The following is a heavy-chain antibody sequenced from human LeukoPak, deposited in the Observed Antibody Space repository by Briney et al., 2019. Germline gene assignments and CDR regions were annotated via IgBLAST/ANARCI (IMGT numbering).Heavy chain of an antibody. V-gene: IGHV4-39*01. J-gene: IGHJ4*02. CDR2: IYYSGTT. CDR1: GGSISSDNYY. Sequence: PSETLSLTCTVSGGSISSDNYYWGWIRQPPGKGLEWIGSIYYSGTTYYNPSLKSRVTISVDTSKNQFSLKLSSVTAADTGLYYCAKHYMGSSYNHGLDCWGQGTLVTVSS. CDR3: AKHYMGSSYNHGLDC. D-gene: IGHD3-10*01.